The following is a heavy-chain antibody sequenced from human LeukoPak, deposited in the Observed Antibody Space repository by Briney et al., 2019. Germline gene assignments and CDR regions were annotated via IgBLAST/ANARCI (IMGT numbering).Heavy chain of an antibody. CDR1: GFTFSRYW. D-gene: IGHD1-14*01. V-gene: IGHV3-7*03. CDR2: IKQDGREE. Sequence: PGGSLRLSCAASGFTFSRYWMTWVRQAPGKGPEWVANIKQDGREEYYVDSVKGRFTISRDNAKNSLYLQMNSLRAEDTAIYYCARDKIEEPSNFDNWGQGTLVIVSS. CDR3: ARDKIEEPSNFDN. J-gene: IGHJ4*02.